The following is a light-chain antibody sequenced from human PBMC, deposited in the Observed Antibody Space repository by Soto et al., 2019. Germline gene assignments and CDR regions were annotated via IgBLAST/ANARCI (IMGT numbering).Light chain of an antibody. CDR3: QQYTARPPWT. J-gene: IGKJ1*01. Sequence: EIVMTQSPVTLSVSPGERATLSCRASHHVATNLAWYQQKPGQAPRLLIYGASTRATGISARFSGSGSGTEFTLPISSLQSDDVAVYYCQQYTARPPWTFGQGTKV. CDR1: HHVATN. V-gene: IGKV3-15*01. CDR2: GAS.